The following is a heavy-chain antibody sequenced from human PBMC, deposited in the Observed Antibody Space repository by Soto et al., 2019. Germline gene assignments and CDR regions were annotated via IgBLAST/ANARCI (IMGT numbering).Heavy chain of an antibody. D-gene: IGHD5-18*01. CDR2: IGTAGDT. CDR3: ARDAYLGSYGYGHYYGMDV. CDR1: GFTFSSYD. V-gene: IGHV3-13*04. Sequence: GGSLRLSCAASGFTFSSYDMHWVRQATGKGLEWVSAIGTAGDTYYPGSVKGRLTISRENAKNSLYLQMNSLRAGDTAVYYCARDAYLGSYGYGHYYGMDVWGQGTTVTVSS. J-gene: IGHJ6*02.